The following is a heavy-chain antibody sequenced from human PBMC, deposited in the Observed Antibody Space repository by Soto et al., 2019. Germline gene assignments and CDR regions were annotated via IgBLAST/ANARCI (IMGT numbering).Heavy chain of an antibody. V-gene: IGHV3-74*01. J-gene: IGHJ4*02. Sequence: EVQLVESGGGLVQPGGSLRLSCEASGFTFSTFWMHWVRQAPGKGLVWVSRINSDGSSTNYADSVKGRVTISRDNAKNTLSLQLNSLRPEDTAVDYCARDFEYWGQGTLVTVSS. CDR2: INSDGSST. CDR1: GFTFSTFW. CDR3: ARDFEY.